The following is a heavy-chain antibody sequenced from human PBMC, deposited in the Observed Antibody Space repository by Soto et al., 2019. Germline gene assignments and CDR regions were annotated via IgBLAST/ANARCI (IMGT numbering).Heavy chain of an antibody. CDR2: ISGSGGST. D-gene: IGHD4-4*01. V-gene: IGHV3-23*01. J-gene: IGHJ6*02. Sequence: PGGSLRLSCAASGFTFSSYAMSWVRQAPGKGLECVSAISGSGGSTYYADSVKGGFTISRDNSKNTLYLQMSSLRAEDTAVYYCVKLTVTYYYYGMDVWGQGTTVTVSS. CDR3: VKLTVTYYYYGMDV. CDR1: GFTFSSYA.